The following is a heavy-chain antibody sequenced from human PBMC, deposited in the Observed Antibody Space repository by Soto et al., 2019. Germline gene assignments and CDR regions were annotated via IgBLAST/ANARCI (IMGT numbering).Heavy chain of an antibody. Sequence: GASVKVSCKASGYTFTGYYMHWVRQAPGQGLEWMGWINPNSGGTNYAQKFQGWVTMTRDTSISTAYMELSRLRSDDTAVYYCAREDSSGYYYPYFDYWGQGTLVTVSS. CDR3: AREDSSGYYYPYFDY. V-gene: IGHV1-2*04. CDR2: INPNSGGT. D-gene: IGHD3-22*01. CDR1: GYTFTGYY. J-gene: IGHJ4*02.